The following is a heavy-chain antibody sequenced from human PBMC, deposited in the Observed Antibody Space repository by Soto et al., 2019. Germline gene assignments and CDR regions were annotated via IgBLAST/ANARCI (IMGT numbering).Heavy chain of an antibody. CDR2: IYYSGST. D-gene: IGHD2-2*01. J-gene: IGHJ6*03. Sequence: PSETLSLTCTVSGGSISSYYWSWIRQPPGKGLEWIGYIYYSGSTNYNPSLKSRVTISVDTSKNQFSLKLSSVTAADTAVYYCARQGRRVELVPAALPGLREDYYYYYYMDVWGKGTTVTVSS. CDR1: GGSISSYY. V-gene: IGHV4-59*08. CDR3: ARQGRRVELVPAALPGLREDYYYYYYMDV.